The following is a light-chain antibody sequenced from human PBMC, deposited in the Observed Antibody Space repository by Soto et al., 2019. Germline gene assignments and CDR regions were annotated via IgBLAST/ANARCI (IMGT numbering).Light chain of an antibody. CDR1: QSVNSWY. CDR2: DAS. V-gene: IGKV3-20*01. CDR3: QQYNYSPTT. Sequence: IVVTQSPGTLSLSPGERATLSCRASQSVNSWYLAWYQQKPGQAPRLLIYDASSRATGIPDRLSGSGSGTDFTLTISRLEPEDFAVYYCQQYNYSPTTFGQGTKWIS. J-gene: IGKJ1*01.